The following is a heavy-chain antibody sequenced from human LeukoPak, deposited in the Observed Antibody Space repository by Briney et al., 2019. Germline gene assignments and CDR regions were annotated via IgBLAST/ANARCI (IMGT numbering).Heavy chain of an antibody. J-gene: IGHJ4*02. CDR1: GFTFSSYA. Sequence: GGSLRLSCAASGFTFSSYAMSWVRQAPGKGLEWVSSIGGRGASTYYPDSVKGRFTISRDNSKNTLYLQMNSLRAEDTAVYYCAKDQGIARAIDCWGQGTLVTVSS. CDR3: AKDQGIARAIDC. CDR2: IGGRGAST. V-gene: IGHV3-23*01. D-gene: IGHD3-3*01.